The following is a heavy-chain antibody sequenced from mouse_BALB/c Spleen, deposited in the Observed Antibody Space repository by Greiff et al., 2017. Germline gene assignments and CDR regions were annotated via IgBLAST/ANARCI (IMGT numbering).Heavy chain of an antibody. V-gene: IGHV1-82*01. J-gene: IGHJ4*01. D-gene: IGHD1-1*01. CDR3: ARRVLNYYAMDY. Sequence: QVQLQQSGPELVKPGASVKISCKASGYAFSSSWMNWVKQRPGQGLEWIGRIYPGDGDTNYNGKFKGKATLTADKSSSTAYMQLSSLTSVDSAVYFCARRVLNYYAMDYWGQGTSVTVSS. CDR1: GYAFSSSW. CDR2: IYPGDGDT.